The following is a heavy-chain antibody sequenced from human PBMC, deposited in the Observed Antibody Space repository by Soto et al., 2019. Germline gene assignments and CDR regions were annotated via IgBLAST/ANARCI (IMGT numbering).Heavy chain of an antibody. Sequence: PSKTLSLTCTVSGGSISSGGYYWSWIRQPPGTGLEWIGEINHSGSTNYNPSLKSRVTISVDTSKNQFSLKLSSVTAADTAVYYCARHKFFGPLTTVKYYFAYWGQGTLVTVSS. D-gene: IGHD4-17*01. V-gene: IGHV4-39*01. CDR2: INHSGST. CDR1: GGSISSGGYY. CDR3: ARHKFFGPLTTVKYYFAY. J-gene: IGHJ4*02.